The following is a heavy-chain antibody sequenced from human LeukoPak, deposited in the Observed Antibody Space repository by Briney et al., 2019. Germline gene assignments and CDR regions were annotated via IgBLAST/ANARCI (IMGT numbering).Heavy chain of an antibody. D-gene: IGHD6-13*01. CDR2: IYTGGST. V-gene: IGHV3-53*01. CDR3: ARVGGHSSSWPPSFDT. Sequence: GSLRLSCAASGLTVGSNYMTWVRQAPGKGLEWVSVIYTGGSTYHADSVKGRFTISRDNSKNTLFLQMNSVRAEDTAVYYCARVGGHSSSWPPSFDTWGQGTLVTVSS. J-gene: IGHJ4*02. CDR1: GLTVGSNY.